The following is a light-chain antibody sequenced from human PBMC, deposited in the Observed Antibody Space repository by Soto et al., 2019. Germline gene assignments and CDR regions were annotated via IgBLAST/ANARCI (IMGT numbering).Light chain of an antibody. CDR2: DAS. J-gene: IGKJ5*01. CDR1: QSVSRY. V-gene: IGKV3-11*01. CDR3: QKRHMWPIK. Sequence: IVLTQSPVTLSLSPGEIATLSCSASQSVSRYLTWYQQKPGQAPRLLIYDASNRATGIPARFSGSGSGTDFTLTISSLEPEDSAVYYCQKRHMWPIKFGQGTRLEIK.